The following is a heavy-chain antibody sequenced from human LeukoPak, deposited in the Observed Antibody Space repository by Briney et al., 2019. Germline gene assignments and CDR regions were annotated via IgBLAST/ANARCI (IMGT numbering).Heavy chain of an antibody. D-gene: IGHD6-19*01. Sequence: PGGSLRLSCAASGFTFSSYEMNWVRQAPGKGLEWVSVISGSGGNTYYADSVKGRFTISRDNSQSTLSLQMNSLRAEDTAVYYCAKAKVPSSGWAPFDYWGQGTLATVSS. CDR1: GFTFSSYE. CDR2: ISGSGGNT. CDR3: AKAKVPSSGWAPFDY. J-gene: IGHJ4*02. V-gene: IGHV3-23*01.